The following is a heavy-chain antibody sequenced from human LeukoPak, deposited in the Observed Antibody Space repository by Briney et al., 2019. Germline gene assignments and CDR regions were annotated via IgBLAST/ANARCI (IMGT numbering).Heavy chain of an antibody. Sequence: PGGPLRLSCAASGFXFSSYWISWVRQAPGKGLEWVANVKQDGSEKYYVDSVKGRFTISRDNAKNSLYLQMNSLRAEDTAVYYCARDRTYGPDYWGQGTLVTVSS. CDR3: ARDRTYGPDY. D-gene: IGHD4-17*01. CDR1: GFXFSSYW. CDR2: VKQDGSEK. V-gene: IGHV3-7*04. J-gene: IGHJ4*02.